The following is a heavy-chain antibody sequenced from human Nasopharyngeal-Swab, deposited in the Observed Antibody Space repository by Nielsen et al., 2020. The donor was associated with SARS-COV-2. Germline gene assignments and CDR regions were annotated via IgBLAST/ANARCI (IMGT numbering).Heavy chain of an antibody. D-gene: IGHD3-22*01. V-gene: IGHV3-33*01. J-gene: IGHJ4*02. CDR3: AREGYYYDSSGWDPFDY. CDR2: IWYDGSNK. CDR1: GFTFSSYG. Sequence: GESLKISCAASGFTFSSYGMHWVRQAPGKGLEWVAVIWYDGSNKYYADSVKGRFTISRDNSKNTLYLQMNSLRAEDTAVYYCAREGYYYDSSGWDPFDYWGQGTLVTVSP.